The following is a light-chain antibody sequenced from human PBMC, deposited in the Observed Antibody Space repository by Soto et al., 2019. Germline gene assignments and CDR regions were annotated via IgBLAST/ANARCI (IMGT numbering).Light chain of an antibody. CDR3: SSYTSSRTLV. J-gene: IGLJ2*01. CDR1: SSDVGGYNY. CDR2: EVS. V-gene: IGLV2-14*01. Sequence: QSALTQPASVSGSPGQSITISCTGTSSDVGGYNYVSWYQQHPGKAPKLMIYEVSNRPSGVSNRFSGSKSGNTASLTISGLQAEEEDDYYCSSYTSSRTLVFGGGTKLTVL.